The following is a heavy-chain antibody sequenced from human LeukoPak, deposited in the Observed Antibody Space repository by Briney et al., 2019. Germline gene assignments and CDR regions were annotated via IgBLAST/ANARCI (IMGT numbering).Heavy chain of an antibody. CDR2: ISGGGDGT. CDR3: AKDLYGPGTYFDY. J-gene: IGHJ4*02. V-gene: IGHV3-23*01. CDR1: GFTFGTLG. D-gene: IGHD3-10*01. Sequence: AGGSREPPLAAPGFTFGTLGITWVRQAPGKGLGWVSTISGGGDGTHYADSVKGRFSISRDNSKNTLYLQMNSLRVEDTAVYYCAKDLYGPGTYFDYWSQGTLVTVSS.